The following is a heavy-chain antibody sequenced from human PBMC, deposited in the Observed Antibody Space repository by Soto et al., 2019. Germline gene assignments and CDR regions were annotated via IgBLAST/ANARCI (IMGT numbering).Heavy chain of an antibody. CDR2: TRNKANSHST. CDR3: ARVITVTTVPFYWYFDL. CDR1: GFTFSDHS. J-gene: IGHJ2*01. Sequence: PGGSLRLSCAASGFTFSDHSMDWVRQAPGKGLEWVGRTRNKANSHSTEYAASVRGRFTISRDDSKNSLSLQMDSLKTEDTAVYYCARVITVTTVPFYWYFDLWGRGTLVTVSS. D-gene: IGHD4-17*01. V-gene: IGHV3-72*01.